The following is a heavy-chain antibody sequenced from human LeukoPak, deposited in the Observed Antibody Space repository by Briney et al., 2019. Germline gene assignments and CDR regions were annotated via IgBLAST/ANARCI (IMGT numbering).Heavy chain of an antibody. D-gene: IGHD5-24*01. J-gene: IGHJ4*02. CDR3: ARAFADGYNSSPFDY. CDR1: GFTFSSYS. Sequence: GGSLRLSCAASGFTFSSYSMNWVSQGPGKGLEWASSISSSSSYIYYADSVKGRFTISRDNAKNSLYLQMNSLRAEDTAVYYCARAFADGYNSSPFDYWGRGTLVTVSS. V-gene: IGHV3-21*01. CDR2: ISSSSSYI.